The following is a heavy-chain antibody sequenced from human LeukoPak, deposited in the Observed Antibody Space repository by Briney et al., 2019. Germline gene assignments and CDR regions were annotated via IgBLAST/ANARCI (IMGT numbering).Heavy chain of an antibody. CDR2: INSDGGST. J-gene: IGHJ4*02. D-gene: IGHD1-26*01. CDR1: GFTFSNYA. Sequence: GGSLRLSCAASGFTFSNYAMNWVRQPPGKGLVWVSRINSDGGSTSYADSVKGRFTVSRDNAKNTLYLQMNSLRAEDTAVYYCVRGRSYSGSAYFDYWGQGTLVTVSS. V-gene: IGHV3-74*01. CDR3: VRGRSYSGSAYFDY.